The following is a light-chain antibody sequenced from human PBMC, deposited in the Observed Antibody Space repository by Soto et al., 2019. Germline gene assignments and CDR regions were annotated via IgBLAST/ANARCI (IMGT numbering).Light chain of an antibody. J-gene: IGKJ1*01. V-gene: IGKV1-39*01. Sequence: DIPMTQSPSSLSASVGDRVTITCRASQSISSYLNWYQQKPGKAPKLLIYAASSLQSGVPSRFSGSGSVTEFTLTISSLQSEDFAVYYCQQYNNWAPERAFGQGTKVEIK. CDR3: QQYNNWAPERA. CDR1: QSISSY. CDR2: AAS.